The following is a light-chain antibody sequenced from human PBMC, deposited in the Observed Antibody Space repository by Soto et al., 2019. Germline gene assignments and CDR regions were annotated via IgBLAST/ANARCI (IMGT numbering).Light chain of an antibody. CDR1: QSIGSW. CDR3: QQYDTYWT. Sequence: DIQMTQSPSTLSASVGDRVTITCRASQSIGSWLAWYQQKPGKVPKFLIYKASTLESGVPSRFSGSGSGTEFTLTISSLQPDDFATYYCQQYDTYWTFGQGTKVEIK. J-gene: IGKJ1*01. V-gene: IGKV1-5*03. CDR2: KAS.